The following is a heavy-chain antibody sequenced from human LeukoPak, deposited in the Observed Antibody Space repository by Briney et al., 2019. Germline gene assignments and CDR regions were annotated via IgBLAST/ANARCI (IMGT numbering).Heavy chain of an antibody. CDR1: GGSISSSSYY. V-gene: IGHV4-39*01. CDR2: IYYSGST. J-gene: IGHJ4*02. Sequence: PSETLSLTCTVSGGSISSSSYYWGWIRQPPGKGLEWIGSIYYSGSTYYSPSLKSRVTISVDTSKNQFSLKLSSVTAADTAVYYCARHVGYYDFWSGYSAYFDYWGQGTLVTVSS. CDR3: ARHVGYYDFWSGYSAYFDY. D-gene: IGHD3-3*01.